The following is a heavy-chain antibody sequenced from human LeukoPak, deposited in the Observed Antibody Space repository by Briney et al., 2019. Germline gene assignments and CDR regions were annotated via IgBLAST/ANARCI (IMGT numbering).Heavy chain of an antibody. CDR3: ARGRYCNGGSCYFDF. D-gene: IGHD2-15*01. CDR1: GFTFSTYW. V-gene: IGHV3-7*02. CDR2: IKQDGSET. Sequence: SGGSLRLSCVISGFTFSTYWMTWVRQATGKGLEWVANIKQDGSETYYVDSVKGRFTISRDNAKNSLYLQMNSLRAEDTAVYYCARGRYCNGGSCYFDFWGQGTLVTVSS. J-gene: IGHJ4*02.